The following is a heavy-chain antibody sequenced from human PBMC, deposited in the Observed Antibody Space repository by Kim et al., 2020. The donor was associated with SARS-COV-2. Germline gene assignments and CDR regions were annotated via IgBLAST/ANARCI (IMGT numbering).Heavy chain of an antibody. CDR2: NT. J-gene: IGHJ1*01. Sequence: NTNYAQRLKGRVTMTTDTSTSTAYMGLRSLRSDDTAVYYCALIAVAGHQHWGQGTLVTVSS. CDR3: ALIAVAGHQH. D-gene: IGHD6-19*01. V-gene: IGHV1-18*01.